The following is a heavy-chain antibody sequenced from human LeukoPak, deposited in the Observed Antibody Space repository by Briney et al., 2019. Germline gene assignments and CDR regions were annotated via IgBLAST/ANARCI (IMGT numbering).Heavy chain of an antibody. J-gene: IGHJ5*02. CDR1: GGTFNSYA. V-gene: IGHV1-69*06. CDR2: IIPIFGTA. CDR3: AMFLGYCSGGSCPFDP. D-gene: IGHD2-15*01. Sequence: SVKVSSKASGGTFNSYAISWVRQAPGQGLEWMGGIIPIFGTANYAQKFQGRVTVTADKSTNTAYMELSSLRSQDTAVYYCAMFLGYCSGGSCPFDPWGQGTLVTVSS.